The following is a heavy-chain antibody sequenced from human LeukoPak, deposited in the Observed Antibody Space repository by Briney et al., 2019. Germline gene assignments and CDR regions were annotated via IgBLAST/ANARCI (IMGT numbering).Heavy chain of an antibody. J-gene: IGHJ5*02. CDR2: IYSGGST. Sequence: GGSLRLSCAASGFSFSTYSMNWVRQAPGKGLEWVSVIYSGGSTYYADSVKGRFTISRDNSKNTLYLQMNSLRAEDTAVYYCARGAYGSGSYGDNWFDPWGQGTLVTVSS. CDR1: GFSFSTYS. CDR3: ARGAYGSGSYGDNWFDP. V-gene: IGHV3-66*01. D-gene: IGHD3-10*01.